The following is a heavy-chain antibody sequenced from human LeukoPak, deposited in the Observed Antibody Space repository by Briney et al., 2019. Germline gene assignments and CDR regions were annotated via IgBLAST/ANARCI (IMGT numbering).Heavy chain of an antibody. J-gene: IGHJ4*02. Sequence: GGSLRLSCAASGFTFNTHSMHWVRQAPGKGLMWVSHIHDDGSRTTYADSVKGRFTISRDNAKNMVYLQMDSLRVDDTAIYYCTRDLGGIDYWGQGILVTVSS. CDR3: TRDLGGIDY. CDR2: IHDDGSRT. V-gene: IGHV3-74*01. CDR1: GFTFNTHS.